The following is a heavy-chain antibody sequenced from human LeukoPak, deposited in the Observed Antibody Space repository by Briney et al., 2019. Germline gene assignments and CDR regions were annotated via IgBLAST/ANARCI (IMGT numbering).Heavy chain of an antibody. V-gene: IGHV3-23*01. D-gene: IGHD3-22*01. Sequence: GGSLRLSCAASGFTFSSYAMSWVRQAPGKGLEWVSAISGSGGSTYYADSVKGRFTISRDNSKNTLYQQMNSLRAEDTAVYYCAKSAYDSSGYYFLADAFDIWGQGTMVTVSS. J-gene: IGHJ3*02. CDR3: AKSAYDSSGYYFLADAFDI. CDR2: ISGSGGST. CDR1: GFTFSSYA.